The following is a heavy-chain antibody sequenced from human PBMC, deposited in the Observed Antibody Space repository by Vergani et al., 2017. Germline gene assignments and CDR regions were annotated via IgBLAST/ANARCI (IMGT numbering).Heavy chain of an antibody. D-gene: IGHD6-6*01. V-gene: IGHV3-9*02. CDR3: AKDLGTSSGGGWFDP. Sequence: EVQLEESGGGLVLPGRSLRLSCVASGFTSAGYAMHWVRQAPGKGLEWVLGISWNSNSIGYADSVKGRFTISRDNAKNSLYLQMNSLRAEDTALYYCAKDLGTSSGGGWFDPWGQGTLVTVSS. CDR1: GFTSAGYA. J-gene: IGHJ5*02. CDR2: ISWNSNSI.